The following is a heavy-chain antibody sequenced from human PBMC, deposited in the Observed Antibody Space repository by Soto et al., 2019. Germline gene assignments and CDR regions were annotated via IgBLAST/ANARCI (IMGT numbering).Heavy chain of an antibody. CDR2: IYWNDDK. CDR3: AHRFDDGGNPI. V-gene: IGHV2-5*01. CDR1: GFSLSASGVV. D-gene: IGHD4-17*01. Sequence: SGPTLVNPTQTLTLTCTFSGFSLSASGVVVDWFRHPPGKALEWLALIYWNDDKRYSPSLKSRLTITKDTSKNQVVLTLTNMDPVDTATYYCAHRFDDGGNPIWGKGTMVTVSS. J-gene: IGHJ3*01.